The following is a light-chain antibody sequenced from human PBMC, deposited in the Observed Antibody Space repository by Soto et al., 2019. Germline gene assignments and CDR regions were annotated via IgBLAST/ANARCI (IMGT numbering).Light chain of an antibody. V-gene: IGKV3-11*01. CDR2: EAS. J-gene: IGKJ5*01. CDR1: QSVSTS. CDR3: QKRSNWPLIT. Sequence: SPASLSLSPGERATLSCRASQSVSTSLAWYQQKPGQAPRLLIHEASSRATGIPARFSGSGSGTDFTLTISSLEPEDSAVYYCQKRSNWPLITFGQGTRLEI.